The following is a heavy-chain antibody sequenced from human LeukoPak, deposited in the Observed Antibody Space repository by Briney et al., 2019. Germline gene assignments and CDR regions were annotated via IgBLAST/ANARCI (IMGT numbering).Heavy chain of an antibody. CDR1: GFTFSSYW. V-gene: IGHV3-48*04. CDR3: ARARIAVAGTRNWFDP. D-gene: IGHD6-19*01. J-gene: IGHJ5*02. CDR2: ISSSGSTI. Sequence: PGGSLRLSCAASGFTFSSYWMSWVRQAPGKGLEWVSYISSSGSTIYYADSVKGRFTISRDNAKNSLYLQMNSLRAEDTAVYYCARARIAVAGTRNWFDPWGQGTLVTVSS.